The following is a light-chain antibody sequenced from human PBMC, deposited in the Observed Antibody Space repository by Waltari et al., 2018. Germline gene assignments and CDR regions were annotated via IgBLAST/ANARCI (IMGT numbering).Light chain of an antibody. CDR2: AAS. Sequence: VLTQSPGTLSLSPGETATLPCRASQSISKYLVWYQQRPGHAPRLLIYAASTRATGVPDRFSGSGDGTDFTLTISRLEPEDFAVYYCQNHERLPAAFGQGTKVEIK. V-gene: IGKV3-20*01. J-gene: IGKJ1*01. CDR1: QSISKY. CDR3: QNHERLPAA.